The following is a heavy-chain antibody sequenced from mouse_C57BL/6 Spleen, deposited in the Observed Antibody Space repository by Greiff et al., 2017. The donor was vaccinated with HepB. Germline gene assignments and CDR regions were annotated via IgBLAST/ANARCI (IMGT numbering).Heavy chain of an antibody. CDR2: INPYHGGT. D-gene: IGHD2-4*01. V-gene: IGHV1-19*01. J-gene: IGHJ4*01. CDR3: ARKGDMITTGGYYAMDY. CDR1: GYTFTDYY. Sequence: VQLQQSGPVLVKPGASVKMSCKASGYTFTDYYMNWVKQSHGKSLEWIGVINPYHGGTSYNQKFKGKATLTVDKSSSTAYMELNSLTSEDSAVYYCARKGDMITTGGYYAMDYWGQGTSVTVSS.